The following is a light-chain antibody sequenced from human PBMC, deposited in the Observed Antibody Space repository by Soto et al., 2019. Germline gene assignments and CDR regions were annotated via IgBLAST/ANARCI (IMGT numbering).Light chain of an antibody. CDR2: AAS. V-gene: IGKV3D-15*01. Sequence: RVMTQSPDTLSVSPGERATLSCRASETVRSNLAWYQQKPGQAPRLLIYAASTRATGIPARFIGNGSGTEFTLTISSLQSEDFAVYYCQQYIRWPLTFGGGTKVDIK. CDR3: QQYIRWPLT. CDR1: ETVRSN. J-gene: IGKJ4*01.